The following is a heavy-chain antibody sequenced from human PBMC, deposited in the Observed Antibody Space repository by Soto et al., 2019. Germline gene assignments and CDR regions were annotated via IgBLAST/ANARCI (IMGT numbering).Heavy chain of an antibody. V-gene: IGHV4-59*08. Sequence: QVHLQESGPGLVKPSETLSLTCTVSGGSISNYYWSWIRQPPGKGLQWIEYIFSSGSTNYNPSLKSRVTISVNTSKNQFSLNLNSVTAADTAVYYCARQRRDFDYWGQGSLVTVSS. CDR2: IFSSGST. J-gene: IGHJ4*02. CDR1: GGSISNYY. CDR3: ARQRRDFDY.